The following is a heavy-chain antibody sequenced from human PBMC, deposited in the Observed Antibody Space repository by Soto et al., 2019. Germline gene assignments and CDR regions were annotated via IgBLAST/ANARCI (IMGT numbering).Heavy chain of an antibody. J-gene: IGHJ4*02. V-gene: IGHV3-33*01. D-gene: IGHD3-9*01. CDR2: IWYDGSNK. CDR3: ARDFDRPGVLRYFDWFQNDY. CDR1: GFTFSSYG. Sequence: GGSLRLSCAASGFTFSSYGMHWVRQAPGKGLEWVAVIWYDGSNKYYADSVKGRFTISRDNSKNTLYLQMNSLRAEDTAEYYCARDFDRPGVLRYFDWFQNDYWGQGTLVTISS.